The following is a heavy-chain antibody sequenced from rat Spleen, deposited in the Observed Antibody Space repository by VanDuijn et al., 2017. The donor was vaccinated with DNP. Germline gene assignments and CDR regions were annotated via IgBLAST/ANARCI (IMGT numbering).Heavy chain of an antibody. V-gene: IGHV3-3*01. Sequence: EVQLQESGPGLVEPSQSLSLTCSVTGYSITSCCRWTWIRKFPGHKLEWMGYINSAGSTNYNPSLKGRISITSDTSKNQFFLQLNSVSTEDTATYYCARWKIGPHYFDYWGQGGMVTVSS. CDR2: INSAGST. CDR1: GYSITSCCR. D-gene: IGHD1-5*01. CDR3: ARWKIGPHYFDY. J-gene: IGHJ2*01.